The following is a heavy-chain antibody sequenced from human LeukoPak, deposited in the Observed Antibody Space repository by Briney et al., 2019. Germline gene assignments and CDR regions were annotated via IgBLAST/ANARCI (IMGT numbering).Heavy chain of an antibody. V-gene: IGHV1-18*01. CDR3: ARYSVDGSGTYYNDSPDY. Sequence: ASVKVSCKASGYTFIRYGISWVRQAPGQGLEWMAWISAYNGNTDYAQNLRGRVTMTTDTSTSTAYMELRSLRSDDTAVYYCARYSVDGSGTYYNDSPDYWGQGTLVTVSS. CDR2: ISAYNGNT. D-gene: IGHD3-10*01. J-gene: IGHJ4*02. CDR1: GYTFIRYG.